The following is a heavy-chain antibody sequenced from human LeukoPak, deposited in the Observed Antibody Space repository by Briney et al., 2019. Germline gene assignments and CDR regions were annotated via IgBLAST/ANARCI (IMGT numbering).Heavy chain of an antibody. CDR1: GYTFISYY. Sequence: GASVKVSCKASGYTFISYYIHWVRQAPGQGLEWMGWISAYNGYTDYAQKFQGRVTMTADTSTSTAYMELRSLEPDDTAIYYCARCRDSSGSLVNFWGQGTLVTVSS. J-gene: IGHJ4*02. CDR2: ISAYNGYT. V-gene: IGHV1-18*04. CDR3: ARCRDSSGSLVNF. D-gene: IGHD6-19*01.